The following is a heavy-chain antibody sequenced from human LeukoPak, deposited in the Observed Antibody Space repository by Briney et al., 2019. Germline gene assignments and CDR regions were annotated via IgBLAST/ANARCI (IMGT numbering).Heavy chain of an antibody. CDR3: ARAVYGIAARPNTYYYYYYMDV. CDR2: INHSGST. Sequence: PSETLSLTCAVYGGSFSGYYWSWIRQPPGKGLEWIGEINHSGSTNYNPSLKSRVTISVDTSKNQFSLKLSSVTAADTAVYYCARAVYGIAARPNTYYYYYYMDVWGKGTTVTVSS. D-gene: IGHD6-6*01. V-gene: IGHV4-34*01. CDR1: GGSFSGYY. J-gene: IGHJ6*03.